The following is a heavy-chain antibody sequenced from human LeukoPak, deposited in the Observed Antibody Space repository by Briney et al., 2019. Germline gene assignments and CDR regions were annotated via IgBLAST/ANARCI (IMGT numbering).Heavy chain of an antibody. CDR2: LSPTGGDT. J-gene: IGHJ4*02. CDR3: AREIPDKKYFDY. Sequence: ASVKVSCKTSGYTFTSYYIHWMRQAPGQGLEWMGILSPTGGDTNYAQKFQGRVTMTRDTSTSTVYMEMNSLTSEDTAIYFCAREIPDKKYFDYWGQGTPITISS. CDR1: GYTFTSYY. V-gene: IGHV1-46*01.